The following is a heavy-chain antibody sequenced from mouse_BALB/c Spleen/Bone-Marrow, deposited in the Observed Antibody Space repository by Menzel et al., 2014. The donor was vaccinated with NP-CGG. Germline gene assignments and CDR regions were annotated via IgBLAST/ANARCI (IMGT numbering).Heavy chain of an antibody. CDR1: GFNIKDTY. CDR3: ARWEYYAMDY. V-gene: IGHV14-3*02. Sequence: VQLQQSGAELVKPGASVKLSCTASGFNIKDTYMHWVKQRPEQGLEWIGRIDPANGNTKYDPKFQGKATITAGTSSNTAFLQLNSLASEDTAVYYCARWEYYAMDYWGQGTSVTVSS. CDR2: IDPANGNT. J-gene: IGHJ4*01. D-gene: IGHD4-1*01.